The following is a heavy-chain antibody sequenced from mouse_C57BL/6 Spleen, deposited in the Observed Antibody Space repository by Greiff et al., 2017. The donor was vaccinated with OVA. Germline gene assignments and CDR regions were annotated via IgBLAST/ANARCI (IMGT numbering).Heavy chain of an antibody. CDR2: IYWDDDK. D-gene: IGHD2-14*01. Sequence: VKLVESGPGILQSSQTLSLTCSFSGFSLSTSGMGVSWIRQPSGKGLEWLAHIYWDDDKRYNPSLKSRLTISKDTSRNQVFLKITSVDTADTATYDCARGGTPYYYAMDYWGQGTSVTVSS. CDR1: GFSLSTSGMG. J-gene: IGHJ4*01. CDR3: ARGGTPYYYAMDY. V-gene: IGHV8-12*01.